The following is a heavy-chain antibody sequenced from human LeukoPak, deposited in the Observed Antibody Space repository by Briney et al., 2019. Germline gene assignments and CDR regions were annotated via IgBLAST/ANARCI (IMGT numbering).Heavy chain of an antibody. CDR2: ISGSGGST. V-gene: IGHV3-23*01. D-gene: IGHD3-22*01. Sequence: PGGSLRLSCAASGFTFSSYAISWVRRAPGKGLEWVSTISGSGGSTYYADSLKGRFTISRDNFKNTLYLQMNSLRAEDTAVYYCAREFLGFKNSYYYDSSGYSGAFDIWGQGTMVTVSS. CDR1: GFTFSSYA. CDR3: AREFLGFKNSYYYDSSGYSGAFDI. J-gene: IGHJ3*02.